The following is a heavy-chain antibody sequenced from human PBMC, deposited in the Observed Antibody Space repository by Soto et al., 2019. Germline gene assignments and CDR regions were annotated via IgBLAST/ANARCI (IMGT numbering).Heavy chain of an antibody. CDR1: GYTFTSYD. V-gene: IGHV1-46*01. J-gene: IGHJ3*02. CDR3: ASGSRGDAFDI. CDR2: INPSGGST. Sequence: LKVSCKASGYTFTSYDINWGRQAPGQGLEWMGIINPSGGSTSYAQKFQGRVTMTRDTSTSTVYMELSSLRSEDTAVYYCASGSRGDAFDIWGQGTMVTVSS. D-gene: IGHD1-26*01.